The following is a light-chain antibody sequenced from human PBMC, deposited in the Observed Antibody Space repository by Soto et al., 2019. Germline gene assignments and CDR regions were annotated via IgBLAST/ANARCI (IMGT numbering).Light chain of an antibody. CDR3: QQRSNWSFT. V-gene: IGKV3-11*01. CDR2: AAS. J-gene: IGKJ3*01. CDR1: QSVSNY. Sequence: EIVLTQSPATLSLSPGDRATLSCRASQSVSNYLAWYQQKPGQAPRLLIYAASNRATGIPARFSGSGSRTDFTLTISSLEPEDFVVYYCQQRSNWSFTFGPGTKVDIK.